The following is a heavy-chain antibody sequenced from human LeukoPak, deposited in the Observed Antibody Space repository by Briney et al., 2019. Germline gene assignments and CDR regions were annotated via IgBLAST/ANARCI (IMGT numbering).Heavy chain of an antibody. CDR3: TTVGDYVGEASFDY. Sequence: GGSLRLSCAASGFTFNSYSMNWVRQAPGKGLEWVSFISTSGDYTYHADSVKGRFTISRDNARNSLYLQMNSLRAEDTAVYYCTTVGDYVGEASFDYWGQGILVTVSS. D-gene: IGHD4-23*01. V-gene: IGHV3-21*01. CDR2: ISTSGDYT. J-gene: IGHJ4*02. CDR1: GFTFNSYS.